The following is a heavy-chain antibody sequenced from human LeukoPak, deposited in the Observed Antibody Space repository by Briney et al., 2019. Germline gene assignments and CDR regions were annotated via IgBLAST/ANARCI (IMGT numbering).Heavy chain of an antibody. CDR1: GGSVDTHY. J-gene: IGHJ5*02. Sequence: PSETRSLTCSVSGGSVDTHYWSWIRQPPGKGREWIGYIRYSVSTTYNPSLKTRVSMSVATSKNLFSLKLGSVTAAAPAVYYCARDIGDDYTNWFDPWGQGTLVIVSS. CDR3: ARDIGDDYTNWFDP. CDR2: IRYSVST. V-gene: IGHV4-59*02. D-gene: IGHD5-24*01.